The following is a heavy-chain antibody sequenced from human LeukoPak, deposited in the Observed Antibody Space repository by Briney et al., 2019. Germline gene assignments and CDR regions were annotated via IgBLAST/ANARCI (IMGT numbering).Heavy chain of an antibody. V-gene: IGHV1-69*05. J-gene: IGHJ2*01. CDR3: ARGVYYYDSSGYWPWYFDL. CDR1: GGTFSSYA. Sequence: SVKVSCKASGGTFSSYAISWVRQAPGHGLEWMGRIIPIFGTANYAQKFQGRVTTTTDESTSTAYMELSSLRSEDTAVYYCARGVYYYDSSGYWPWYFDLGRRDTLVTVSS. CDR2: IIPIFGTA. D-gene: IGHD3-22*01.